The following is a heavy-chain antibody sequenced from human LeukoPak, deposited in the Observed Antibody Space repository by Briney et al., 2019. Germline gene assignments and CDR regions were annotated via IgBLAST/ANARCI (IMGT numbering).Heavy chain of an antibody. Sequence: SDTLSLTCTVSGGSISSYYWSWIRRPAGKGLEWIGRIYTSGSTNYNPSLKSRVTMSVDTSKNQLSLKLSSVTAADTAVYYCASSPPVSRDAFDIWGQGTMVTVSS. V-gene: IGHV4-4*07. J-gene: IGHJ3*02. CDR2: IYTSGST. CDR1: GGSISSYY. CDR3: ASSPPVSRDAFDI.